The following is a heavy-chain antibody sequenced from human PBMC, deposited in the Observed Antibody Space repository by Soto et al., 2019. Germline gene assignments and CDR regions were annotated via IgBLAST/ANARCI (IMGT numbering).Heavy chain of an antibody. V-gene: IGHV3-30-3*01. D-gene: IGHD2-21*02. J-gene: IGHJ4*02. CDR2: ISYDGSNK. CDR3: ARESGIVVVTAIPDY. CDR1: GFTFSSYA. Sequence: QVQLVESGGGVVQPGRSLRLSCAASGFTFSSYAMHWVRQAPGKGLEWVAVISYDGSNKYYADSVKGRFTISRDNSKNTPYLQMNSLRAEDTAVYYCARESGIVVVTAIPDYWGQGTLVTVSS.